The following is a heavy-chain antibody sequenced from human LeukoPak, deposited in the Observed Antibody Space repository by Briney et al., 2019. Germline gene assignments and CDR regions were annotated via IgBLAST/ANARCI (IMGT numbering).Heavy chain of an antibody. Sequence: PGGSLRLSCAASGFTVSSNYMIWFRRAPGKGLEWVSVIYNGDSTYYADSVKGRFTISRDNSKNTLCLQMNSLRAEDTAVYYCARCKTWFGNLAWGQGTLVTVSS. V-gene: IGHV3-53*01. CDR2: IYNGDST. D-gene: IGHD3-10*01. CDR3: ARCKTWFGNLA. J-gene: IGHJ5*02. CDR1: GFTVSSNY.